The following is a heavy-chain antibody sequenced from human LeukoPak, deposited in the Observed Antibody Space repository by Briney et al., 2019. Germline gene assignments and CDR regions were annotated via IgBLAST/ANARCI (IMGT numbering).Heavy chain of an antibody. V-gene: IGHV3-7*01. CDR3: ARGRNGIVVVVAARYFDY. J-gene: IGHJ4*02. Sequence: GGSLRLSCAASGFTFSSYSMDWVRQAPGKGLEWVANIKQDGSEKYYVDSVKGRFTISRDNAKNSLYLQMNSLRAEDTAVYYCARGRNGIVVVVAARYFDYWGQGTLVTVSS. CDR2: IKQDGSEK. CDR1: GFTFSSYS. D-gene: IGHD2-15*01.